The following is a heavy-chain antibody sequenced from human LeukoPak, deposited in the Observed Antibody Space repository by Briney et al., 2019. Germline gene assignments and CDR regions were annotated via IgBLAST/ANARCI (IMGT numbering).Heavy chain of an antibody. J-gene: IGHJ4*02. V-gene: IGHV4-59*12. CDR2: IYYSGST. Sequence: PSETLSLTCTVSGGSISSYYWSWIRQPPGKGLEWIGYIYYSGSTNYNPSLKSRVTISVDTSKNQFSLKLSSVTAADTAVYYCARGPQRVKDSSSWPYFDYWGQGTLVTVSS. D-gene: IGHD6-13*01. CDR3: ARGPQRVKDSSSWPYFDY. CDR1: GGSISSYY.